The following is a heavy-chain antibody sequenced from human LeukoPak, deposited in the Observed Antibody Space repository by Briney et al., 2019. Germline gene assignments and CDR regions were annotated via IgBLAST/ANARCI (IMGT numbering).Heavy chain of an antibody. CDR3: ARTDFLASGHFDY. CDR2: IIPIFGTA. Sequence: SVKVSCKASGGTFISYAISWVRQAPGQGLEWMGGIIPIFGTANYTQKFQGRVTITADKSTSTAYMELSSLRSEDTAVYYCARTDFLASGHFDYRGQGTLGTVSP. D-gene: IGHD3-10*01. CDR1: GGTFISYA. V-gene: IGHV1-69*06. J-gene: IGHJ4*02.